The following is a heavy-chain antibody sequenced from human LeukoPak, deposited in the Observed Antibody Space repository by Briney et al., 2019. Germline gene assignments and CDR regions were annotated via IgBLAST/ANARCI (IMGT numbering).Heavy chain of an antibody. V-gene: IGHV4-59*01. CDR2: IYYTGST. Sequence: SETLSLTCTVSGGSISSYHWSWIRQPPGEGLEWLGHIYYTGSTNYNPSLKSRVTISLDTSKNQFSLKLTSVTAADTAVYYCTRSLGVVIHGGMDVWGQGTTVTVSS. CDR1: GGSISSYH. J-gene: IGHJ6*02. CDR3: TRSLGVVIHGGMDV. D-gene: IGHD3-3*01.